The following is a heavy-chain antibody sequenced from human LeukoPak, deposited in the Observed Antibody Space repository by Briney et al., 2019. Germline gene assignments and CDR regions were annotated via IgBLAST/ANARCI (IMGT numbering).Heavy chain of an antibody. CDR1: GFTLSSYR. Sequence: GGSLRLSCAASGFTLSSYRMTWVRQAPGKGLEWVANIKQDGSEIYYVESVRGRFTISRDNAKNSLYLQMNSLRAEDTAVYYCARAHFWGQGTLVTVSS. CDR2: IKQDGSEI. V-gene: IGHV3-7*01. CDR3: ARAHF. J-gene: IGHJ4*02.